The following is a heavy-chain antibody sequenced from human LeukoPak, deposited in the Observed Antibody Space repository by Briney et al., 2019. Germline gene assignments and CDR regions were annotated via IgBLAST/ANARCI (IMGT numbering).Heavy chain of an antibody. CDR1: GFTFSDYW. J-gene: IGHJ6*02. V-gene: IGHV3-7*05. D-gene: IGHD6-13*01. CDR2: IKQDGREK. CDR3: ARDPYSSSWSYGMDV. Sequence: GGSLTVSCTASGFTFSDYWMSWVRQTPEKGLEWVANIKQDGREKVYLDSVKGRFTISRDNAQTSLYLHMNSLRAEDTAVYYCARDPYSSSWSYGMDVWGRGTTLTVPS.